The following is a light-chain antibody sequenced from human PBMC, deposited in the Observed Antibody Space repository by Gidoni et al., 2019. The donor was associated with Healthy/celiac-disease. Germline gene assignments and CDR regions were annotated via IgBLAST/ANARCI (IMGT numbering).Light chain of an antibody. V-gene: IGKV1-33*01. CDR1: QDISNY. CDR3: QQYDNLLT. Sequence: DIQMTQSPSSLSASVGDRVTITCQASQDISNYLNWYQQKPVKAPKLLIYDASNLATGVPSSFSGSGAGTDFTFAISSLQPEDIATYYCQQYDNLLTFGGGTQVEIK. J-gene: IGKJ4*01. CDR2: DAS.